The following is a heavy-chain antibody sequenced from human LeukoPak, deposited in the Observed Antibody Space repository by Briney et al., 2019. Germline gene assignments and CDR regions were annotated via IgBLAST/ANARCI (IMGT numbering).Heavy chain of an antibody. V-gene: IGHV3-23*01. Sequence: GGSLRLSCVASGFTFSDSAMSWVRQAPGEGLEWVSTISGRGGSIYYADSVKGRFTISRDNSKNTLYLQINSLRAEDTAIFYCAKDHTVVPAPMDYFDYWGQGTLVTVSS. D-gene: IGHD2-2*01. CDR3: AKDHTVVPAPMDYFDY. J-gene: IGHJ4*02. CDR2: ISGRGGSI. CDR1: GFTFSDSA.